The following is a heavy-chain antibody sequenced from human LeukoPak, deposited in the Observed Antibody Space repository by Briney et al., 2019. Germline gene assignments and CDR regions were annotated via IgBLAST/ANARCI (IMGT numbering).Heavy chain of an antibody. CDR2: IYYTGST. D-gene: IGHD6-13*01. J-gene: IGHJ4*02. CDR3: ARGDQQLGTIFDY. V-gene: IGHV4-59*01. Sequence: PSETLSLTCTVSGDSINNYYWSWIRQPPGKELEWIGYIYYTGSTNYNPSLKSRVTISVDTSKNQFSLKLNSVTAADTAVYYCARGDQQLGTIFDYWGQGTLVTVSS. CDR1: GDSINNYY.